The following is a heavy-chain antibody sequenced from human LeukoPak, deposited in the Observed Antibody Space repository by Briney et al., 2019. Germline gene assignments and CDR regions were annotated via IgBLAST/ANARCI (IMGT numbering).Heavy chain of an antibody. CDR1: GGSFDDYH. V-gene: IGHV4-34*01. CDR3: VCGSRDWFDP. CDR2: IYYSGST. Sequence: SETLSLTCEVNGGSFDDYHWTWIRQPPGKGLEWIGNIYYSGSTYYNPSLKSRVTISVDTSKNQFSLKLSSVTAADTAVYYCVCGSRDWFDPWGQGTLVTVSS. J-gene: IGHJ5*02.